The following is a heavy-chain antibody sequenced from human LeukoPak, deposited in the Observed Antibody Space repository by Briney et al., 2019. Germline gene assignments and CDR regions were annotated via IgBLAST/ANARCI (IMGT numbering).Heavy chain of an antibody. J-gene: IGHJ3*02. V-gene: IGHV4-59*01. CDR3: ARDGAYYDFWSGSLQLERAFDI. Sequence: SETLSLTCTVSGGSISSYYWSWIRQPPGKGLEWIGYIYYSGSTNYNPSLKSRVTISVDTSKNQFSLKLSSVTAADTAVYYCARDGAYYDFWSGSLQLERAFDIWGQGTMVTVSS. CDR1: GGSISSYY. CDR2: IYYSGST. D-gene: IGHD3-3*01.